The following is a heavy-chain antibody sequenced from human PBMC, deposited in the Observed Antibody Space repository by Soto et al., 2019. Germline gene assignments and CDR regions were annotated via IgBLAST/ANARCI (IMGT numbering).Heavy chain of an antibody. CDR2: IIPILGIA. V-gene: IGHV1-69*02. D-gene: IGHD2-2*01. J-gene: IGHJ5*02. CDR1: GGTFSSYT. Sequence: QVQLVQSGAEVKKPGSSVKVSCKASGGTFSSYTISWVRQAPGQGLEWMGRIIPILGIANYAQKFQGRVTIPGAKSTSTAYMGLSSLRSEDTAVYYCARGGVVVVPAAMRGWFDPWGQGTLVTVSS. CDR3: ARGGVVVVPAAMRGWFDP.